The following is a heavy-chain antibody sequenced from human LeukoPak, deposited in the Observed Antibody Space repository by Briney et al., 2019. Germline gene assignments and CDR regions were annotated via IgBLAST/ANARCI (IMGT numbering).Heavy chain of an antibody. CDR2: IYYSGST. CDR3: GVNSNYYYYGMDV. J-gene: IGHJ6*02. CDR1: GGSISSYY. D-gene: IGHD1-1*01. Sequence: SETLSLTCTVSGGSISSYYWSWIRQPPGKGLEWIGYIYYSGSTNYNPSLKSRVTISVDTSKNQFSLKLSSVTAADTAVYYCGVNSNYYYYGMDVWGQGTTVTVSS. V-gene: IGHV4-59*01.